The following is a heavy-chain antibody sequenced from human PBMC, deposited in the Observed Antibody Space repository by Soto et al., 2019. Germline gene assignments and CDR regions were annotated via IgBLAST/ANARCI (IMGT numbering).Heavy chain of an antibody. CDR2: ISGYNVDT. CDR1: GYTFSSYG. D-gene: IGHD6-13*01. CDR3: ARLAAAVTGMRY. V-gene: IGHV1-18*01. Sequence: ASVKVSCKTSGYTFSSYGINWVRQAPEEGLDWVGWISGYNVDTDYAQKFNGRFTLTTDKSTRTAYLKLRSFSFDDTAVYYCARLAAAVTGMRYWGQGTLFTVSS. J-gene: IGHJ4*02.